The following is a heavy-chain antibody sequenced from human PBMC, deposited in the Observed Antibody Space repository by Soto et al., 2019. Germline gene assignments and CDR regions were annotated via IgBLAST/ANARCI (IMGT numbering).Heavy chain of an antibody. CDR2: INSDGSST. CDR1: GFTFSSNW. D-gene: IGHD3-22*01. J-gene: IGHJ4*02. Sequence: VGSLRLSCAASGFTFSSNWMHWVRQAPGKGLVWVSRINSDGSSTDYADSVKGRFTISRDNGKNTLYLQMNSLTAEDTAVYYCTRFGTYYDTSGFLYWGQGTLVTVSS. CDR3: TRFGTYYDTSGFLY. V-gene: IGHV3-74*01.